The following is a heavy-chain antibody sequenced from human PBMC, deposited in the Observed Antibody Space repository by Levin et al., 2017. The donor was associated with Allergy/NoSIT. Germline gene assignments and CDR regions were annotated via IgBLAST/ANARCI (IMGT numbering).Heavy chain of an antibody. Sequence: SVKVSCKASGGTFSSYAISWVRQAPGQGLEWMGGIIPIFGTANYAQKFQGRVTITADESTSTAYMELSSLRSEDTAVYYCARGTPYDFWSGSPTAAFDIWGQGTMVTVSS. CDR3: ARGTPYDFWSGSPTAAFDI. D-gene: IGHD3-3*01. V-gene: IGHV1-69*13. CDR1: GGTFSSYA. CDR2: IIPIFGTA. J-gene: IGHJ3*02.